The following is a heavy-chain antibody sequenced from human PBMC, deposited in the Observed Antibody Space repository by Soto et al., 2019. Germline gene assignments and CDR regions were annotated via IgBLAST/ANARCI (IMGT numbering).Heavy chain of an antibody. CDR3: SRHGRGNDGVDSYYYGLDV. Sequence: SETLSLTCTVSGDSIRSSPYYWGWIRQAPGKGLEWIGSFYSGGNNNYNPSLQSRVAISVATSKTQFSLTLSSVTAADTAVYYGSRHGRGNDGVDSYYYGLDVWGQGTTVPVSS. CDR1: GDSIRSSPYY. V-gene: IGHV4-39*01. J-gene: IGHJ6*02. D-gene: IGHD1-1*01. CDR2: FYSGGNN.